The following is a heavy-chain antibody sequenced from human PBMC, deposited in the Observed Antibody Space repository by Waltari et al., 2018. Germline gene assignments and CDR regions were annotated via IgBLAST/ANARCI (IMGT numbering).Heavy chain of an antibody. CDR1: GFTFSNAW. CDR3: TTDWNYAAFDI. V-gene: IGHV3-15*01. J-gene: IGHJ3*02. D-gene: IGHD1-7*01. Sequence: EVQLVESGGGLVKPGGSLRLSCAASGFTFSNAWMSWVRQAPGKGLGWVGRIKSKTDGGTTDYAAPVKGRFTISRDDSKNTLYLQMNSLKTEDTAVYYCTTDWNYAAFDIWGQGTMVTVSS. CDR2: IKSKTDGGTT.